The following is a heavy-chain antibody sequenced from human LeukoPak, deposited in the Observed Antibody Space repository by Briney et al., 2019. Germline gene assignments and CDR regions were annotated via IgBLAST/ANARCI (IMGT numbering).Heavy chain of an antibody. D-gene: IGHD6-19*01. J-gene: IGHJ5*02. V-gene: IGHV4-4*08. Sequence: SETLSLTCTVSGGSISTNYWSWIRQSPGKGLEWIADISASGGTTYNPSLESRVTVSIDSSKNQFSLKLSSVTAADTAVFYCARSPHNSAWYEKWFDPWGQGTLVTVSS. CDR2: ISASGGT. CDR3: ARSPHNSAWYEKWFDP. CDR1: GGSISTNY.